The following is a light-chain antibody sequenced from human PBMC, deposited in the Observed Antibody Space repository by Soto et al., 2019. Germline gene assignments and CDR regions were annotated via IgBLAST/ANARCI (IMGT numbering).Light chain of an antibody. Sequence: QSVLTQPASVSGSPGQSIAISCTGTGSDVGSYNYVSWYQQHPDKAPKLILYDVTNRPSGVSNRFSGSKSGNTASLTISGLQAEDEADYYCSSYTTISTYVFGTGTKVTVL. V-gene: IGLV2-14*01. CDR2: DVT. CDR1: GSDVGSYNY. J-gene: IGLJ1*01. CDR3: SSYTTISTYV.